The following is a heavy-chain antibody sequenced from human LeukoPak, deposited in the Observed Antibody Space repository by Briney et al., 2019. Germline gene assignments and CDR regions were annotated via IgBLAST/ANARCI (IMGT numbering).Heavy chain of an antibody. V-gene: IGHV3-23*01. Sequence: PGGSLRLSCAASGFTFSSYAMSWVRQAPGKGLEWVSAISGSGGSTYYADSVKGRFTISRDNSKNTLYLQMNSLRAEDTAVYYCAKLGGQNYYDSSGYLRFEDYWGQGTLVTVSS. J-gene: IGHJ4*02. CDR2: ISGSGGST. CDR1: GFTFSSYA. CDR3: AKLGGQNYYDSSGYLRFEDY. D-gene: IGHD3-22*01.